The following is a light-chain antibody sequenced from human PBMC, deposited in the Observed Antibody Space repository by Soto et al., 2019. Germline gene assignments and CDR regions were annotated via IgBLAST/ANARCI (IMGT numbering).Light chain of an antibody. V-gene: IGLV3-25*03. J-gene: IGLJ2*01. Sequence: SYELTQPPSVSVSPGQTARITCSGDALPKQYAHWYQQKPGQAPLMVIYKDTERPSGIPERFSGSSSGTTVTLTISGVQAEDEADYYCQSTDSRGNSVVFGGGTKVTVL. CDR2: KDT. CDR3: QSTDSRGNSVV. CDR1: ALPKQY.